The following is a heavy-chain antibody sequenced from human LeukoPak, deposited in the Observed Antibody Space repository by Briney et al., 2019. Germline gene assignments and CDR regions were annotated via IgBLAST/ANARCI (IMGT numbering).Heavy chain of an antibody. CDR3: AKDSFARYQLLKDYYYGMDV. J-gene: IGHJ6*02. CDR2: ISGSGGST. CDR1: GGTFSSYA. Sequence: GASVKVSCKASGGTFSSYAISWVRQAPGKGLEWVSAISGSGGSTYYADSVKGRFTISRDNSKNTLYLQMNSLRAEDTAVYYCAKDSFARYQLLKDYYYGMDVWGQGTTVTVSS. V-gene: IGHV3-23*01. D-gene: IGHD2-2*01.